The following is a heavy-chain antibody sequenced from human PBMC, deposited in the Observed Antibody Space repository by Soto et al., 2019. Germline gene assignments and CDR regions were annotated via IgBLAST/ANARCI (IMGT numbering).Heavy chain of an antibody. V-gene: IGHV3-23*01. Sequence: EVQLLESGGGLVQPGGSLRLSCAASGFTFSSYAMSWVRQAPGKGLDWVSGISGSGGSTYYADSVKGRFTISRDNSKNTLYLQRNSLRAEDTAVYYCAKDLGSSGYWEAKDLDYWGQGTLVTVSS. CDR1: GFTFSSYA. CDR3: AKDLGSSGYWEAKDLDY. D-gene: IGHD3-22*01. J-gene: IGHJ4*02. CDR2: ISGSGGST.